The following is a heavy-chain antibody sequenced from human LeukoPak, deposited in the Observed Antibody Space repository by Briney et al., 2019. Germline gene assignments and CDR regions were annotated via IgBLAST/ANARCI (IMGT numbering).Heavy chain of an antibody. D-gene: IGHD6-19*01. CDR1: GYTFTGYY. Sequence: ASVKVSCKASGYTFTGYYMHWVRQAPGQGLEWMGWTNPNSGGTNYAQKFQGRVTMTRDTSISTAYMDLSRLRSDDTAVYFCARGPSGWYPYFDYWGQGTLVTVSS. V-gene: IGHV1-2*02. J-gene: IGHJ4*02. CDR3: ARGPSGWYPYFDY. CDR2: TNPNSGGT.